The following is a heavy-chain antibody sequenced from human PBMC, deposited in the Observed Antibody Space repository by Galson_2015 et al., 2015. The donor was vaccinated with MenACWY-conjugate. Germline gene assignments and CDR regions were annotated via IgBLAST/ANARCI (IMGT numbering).Heavy chain of an antibody. D-gene: IGHD6-13*01. CDR1: GFTFSTYG. J-gene: IGHJ2*01. Sequence: SLRLSCAASGFTFSTYGMHWVRQAPGKGLEWVAVVGDDGSAKVYADSVKGRFTVSRDNSKNTLYLQMNYLRPEDTAVYYCAREAQHPNWYLDLWGRGTLVTVSS. V-gene: IGHV3-30*03. CDR3: AREAQHPNWYLDL. CDR2: VGDDGSAK.